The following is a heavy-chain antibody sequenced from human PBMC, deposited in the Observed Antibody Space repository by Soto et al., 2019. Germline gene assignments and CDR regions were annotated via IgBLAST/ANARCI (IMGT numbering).Heavy chain of an antibody. Sequence: QLQLQESGPGLVKPSETLSLTCTVSGGSISSSSYYWGWIRQPPGKGLEWIGSIYYSGSTYYNPSVTGGFHISVDTSKNQFSLKLSSVTAADTAVYYCARHDWAKPFDYWGQGTLVTVSS. D-gene: IGHD3-9*01. CDR2: IYYSGST. CDR1: GGSISSSSYY. CDR3: ARHDWAKPFDY. J-gene: IGHJ4*02. V-gene: IGHV4-39*01.